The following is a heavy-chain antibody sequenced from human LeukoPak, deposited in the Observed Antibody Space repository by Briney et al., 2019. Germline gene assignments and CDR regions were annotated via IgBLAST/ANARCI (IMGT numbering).Heavy chain of an antibody. CDR3: ARAGIAAAIGGYYFDY. Sequence: ASVKVSCKASGGTFSSYAISWVRQAPGQGLEWMGGIIPIFGTANYAQKFQGRVTITTDESTSTAYMELSSLRSEDTAVYYCARAGIAAAIGGYYFDYWGQGTLVTVSS. D-gene: IGHD6-13*01. V-gene: IGHV1-69*05. J-gene: IGHJ4*02. CDR2: IIPIFGTA. CDR1: GGTFSSYA.